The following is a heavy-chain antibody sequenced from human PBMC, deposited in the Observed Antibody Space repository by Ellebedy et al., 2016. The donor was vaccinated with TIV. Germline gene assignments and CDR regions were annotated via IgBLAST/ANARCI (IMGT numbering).Heavy chain of an antibody. D-gene: IGHD6-13*01. CDR3: ARKGSWGYNYMDV. J-gene: IGHJ6*03. CDR1: GFTFSAFG. Sequence: GGSLRLSXTVSGFTFSAFGMHWVRQAPGKGLEWVAVIWNEGDYKYYAQSVEGRFTISRDNPKNTLYLQMTSLRGDDTAVYYCARKGSWGYNYMDVWGKGTPVTVSS. CDR2: IWNEGDYK. V-gene: IGHV3-33*01.